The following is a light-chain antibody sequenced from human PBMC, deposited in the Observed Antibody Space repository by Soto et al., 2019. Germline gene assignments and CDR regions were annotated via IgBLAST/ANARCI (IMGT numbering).Light chain of an antibody. Sequence: EIVMTQSPATLSVSPGHRATLSCRASQSVSSDLAWYQQKPGQAPRLLIYDASNRATGIPARFSGSGSGTDFTLTIISLEPEDFAVYYCQQRNYWPITFGQGTRLENK. CDR2: DAS. CDR3: QQRNYWPIT. CDR1: QSVSSD. J-gene: IGKJ5*01. V-gene: IGKV3-11*01.